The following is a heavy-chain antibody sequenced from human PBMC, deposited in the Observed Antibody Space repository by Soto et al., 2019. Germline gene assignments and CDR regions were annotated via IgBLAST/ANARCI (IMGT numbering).Heavy chain of an antibody. D-gene: IGHD1-1*01. J-gene: IGHJ4*02. Sequence: SETLALICTVAGGSIGTSYCNWIRQPPGRGLEWIGYTYHSGSTDFNPSLKSRVTMSVDTSKNQFSLKLSSVTTADTAVYYCARWNTGWNALDDWGQGTLVTVSS. CDR3: ARWNTGWNALDD. CDR1: GGSIGTSY. V-gene: IGHV4-59*01. CDR2: TYHSGST.